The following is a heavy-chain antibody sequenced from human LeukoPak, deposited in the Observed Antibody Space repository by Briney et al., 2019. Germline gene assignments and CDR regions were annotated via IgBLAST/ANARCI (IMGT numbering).Heavy chain of an antibody. V-gene: IGHV3-7*01. D-gene: IGHD6-25*01. J-gene: IGHJ4*02. CDR2: INPDGSRI. CDR3: ASPKAAAAAGRGFDY. CDR1: GFTFSTSW. Sequence: GGSLRLSCAASGFTFSTSWMTWVRQAPGKGLDWLGNINPDGSRINYVDSVKGRFTFSRDNAKNSLFLQMNSLRAEDTAVYYCASPKAAAAAGRGFDYWGQGTLVTVSS.